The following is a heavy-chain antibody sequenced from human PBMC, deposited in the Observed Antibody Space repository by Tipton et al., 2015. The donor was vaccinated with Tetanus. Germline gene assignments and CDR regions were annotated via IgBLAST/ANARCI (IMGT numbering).Heavy chain of an antibody. Sequence: TLSLTCTVSGGSISSYYWSWIRQPPGKGLEWIGDIYYSGSTNYNPSLKSRVTISVDTSKNQFSLKLSSVTAADTAVYYCARDLPGDCIVSSGPRKAWCSELWGRGTLVTVSS. J-gene: IGHJ2*01. CDR3: ARDLPGDCIVSSGPRKAWCSEL. CDR1: GGSISSYY. D-gene: IGHD3-22*01. V-gene: IGHV4-59*01. CDR2: IYYSGST.